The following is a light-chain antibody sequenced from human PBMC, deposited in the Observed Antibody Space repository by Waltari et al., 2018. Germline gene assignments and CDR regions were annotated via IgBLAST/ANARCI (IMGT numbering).Light chain of an antibody. CDR1: QGISNW. J-gene: IGKJ5*01. CDR2: AAS. CDR3: QQANGFLT. Sequence: DITMTQSPSSVSASVGDRITITCRASQGISNWLAWYQQKPGKATKPLIYAASVLEIGVPSRFSGSGSGTDFTLTISSLQPEDFATYYCQQANGFLTFGQGTRLDI. V-gene: IGKV1-12*01.